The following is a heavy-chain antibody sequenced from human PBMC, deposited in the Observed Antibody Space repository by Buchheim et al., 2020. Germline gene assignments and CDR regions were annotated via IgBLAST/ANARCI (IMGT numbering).Heavy chain of an antibody. CDR2: INPSVGST. D-gene: IGHD3-22*01. CDR1: GYTFTSYY. V-gene: IGHV1-46*01. CDR3: ARVVFSYYYDSSGQNWFDP. J-gene: IGHJ5*02. Sequence: QVQLVQSGAEVKKPGASVKVSCKASGYTFTSYYMHWVRQAPGQGLEWMGIINPSVGSTSYAQKFQGRVTMTRDTSTSTVYMELSSLRSEDTAVYYCARVVFSYYYDSSGQNWFDPWGQGTL.